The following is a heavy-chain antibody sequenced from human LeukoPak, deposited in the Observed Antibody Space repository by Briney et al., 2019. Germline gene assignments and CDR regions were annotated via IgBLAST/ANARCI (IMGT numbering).Heavy chain of an antibody. Sequence: GGSLRLSCAASGFTFNSYAMSWVRQAPGKGLEWVSAISGGGGSTYHADSVKGRFTISRDNSKNTLYLQMNSLRAEDTAVYYCAKVYRDYGDYFAFDIWGQGTMVTVSS. CDR2: ISGGGGST. V-gene: IGHV3-23*01. J-gene: IGHJ3*02. CDR3: AKVYRDYGDYFAFDI. D-gene: IGHD4-17*01. CDR1: GFTFNSYA.